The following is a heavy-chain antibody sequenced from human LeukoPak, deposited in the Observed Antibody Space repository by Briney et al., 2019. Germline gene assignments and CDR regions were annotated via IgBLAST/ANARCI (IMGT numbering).Heavy chain of an antibody. V-gene: IGHV4-59*08. CDR3: ARHPFSSPFDF. D-gene: IGHD2/OR15-2a*01. J-gene: IGHJ4*02. CDR1: GTFISGDY. Sequence: SETLSLTCTVSGTFISGDYWSWIRQPPGKGLEWIGYVYFTGNTNYNPSLKSRVTISMDTSKNQISLTVTSVTAADTAVYYCARHPFSSPFDFWGQGTLVAVSS. CDR2: VYFTGNT.